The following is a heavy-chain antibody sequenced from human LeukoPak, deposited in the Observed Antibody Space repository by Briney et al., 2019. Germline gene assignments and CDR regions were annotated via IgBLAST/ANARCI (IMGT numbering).Heavy chain of an antibody. CDR2: INPNSGGT. CDR1: GYTLTGYY. V-gene: IGHV1-2*04. CDR3: ARAAAPLSGSYGGFDY. J-gene: IGHJ4*02. D-gene: IGHD1-26*01. Sequence: ASVTVSCKASGYTLTGYYMHWVRQAPGQGLERMGWINPNSGGTNYAQKFQGWVTMTRDTSISTAYMELSRLTSDDTAVYYCARAAAPLSGSYGGFDYWGQGTLVTVSS.